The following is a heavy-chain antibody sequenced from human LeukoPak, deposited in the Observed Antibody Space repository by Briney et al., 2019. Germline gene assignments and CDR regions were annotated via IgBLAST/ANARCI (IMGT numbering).Heavy chain of an antibody. CDR1: GFDLSPYT. V-gene: IGHV3-21*01. CDR2: ISSTSTHM. Sequence: PGGSLRLSCSASGFDLSPYTMNWVRQAPGKGLEWVASISSTSTHMYYGDSLKGRFTISRDNAKNTLYLQLDSLRAEDTATYYCARRVTTFLSWGQGTLVIVSS. D-gene: IGHD4-17*01. CDR3: ARRVTTFLS. J-gene: IGHJ4*02.